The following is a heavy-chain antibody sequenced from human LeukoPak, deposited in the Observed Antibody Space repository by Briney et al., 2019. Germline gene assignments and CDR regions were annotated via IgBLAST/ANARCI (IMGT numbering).Heavy chain of an antibody. V-gene: IGHV3-21*01. D-gene: IGHD1-26*01. CDR3: ARDPYSGSYGADYYYYMDA. J-gene: IGHJ6*03. CDR2: ITSGSSHI. CDR1: GFTFSSYN. Sequence: GGSLRLSCAASGFTFSSYNMNWVRQTPGQGLEWVSSITSGSSHIYYADSVKGRFTISRDNAKSSLYLQMNSLRAEDTAVYCCARDPYSGSYGADYYYYMDAWGKGTTVTISS.